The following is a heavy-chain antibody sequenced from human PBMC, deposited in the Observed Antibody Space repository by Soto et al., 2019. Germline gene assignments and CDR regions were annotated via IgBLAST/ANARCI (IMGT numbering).Heavy chain of an antibody. J-gene: IGHJ6*02. Sequence: ASVKVSCKASGYTFTSYDINWVRQATGQGLEWMGWMNPNSGNTGYAQKFQGRVTMTRNTSISTAYMELSSLRSEDTAVYYCFRVYQQRPNATDFWCPGLMVT. V-gene: IGHV1-8*01. CDR3: FRVYQQRPNATDF. CDR2: MNPNSGNT. CDR1: GYTFTSYD. D-gene: IGHD6-25*01.